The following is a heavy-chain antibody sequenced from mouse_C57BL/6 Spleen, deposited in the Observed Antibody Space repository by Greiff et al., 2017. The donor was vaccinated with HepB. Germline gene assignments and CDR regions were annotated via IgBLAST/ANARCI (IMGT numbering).Heavy chain of an antibody. CDR3: ARAGGLLRGFDY. D-gene: IGHD1-1*01. CDR1: GYTFTSYW. J-gene: IGHJ2*01. CDR2: IHPNSGST. Sequence: VQLQQPGAELVKPGASVKLSCKASGYTFTSYWMHWVKQRPGQGLEWIGMIHPNSGSTNYNEKFKSKATLTVDKSSSTAYMQLSSLTSEDSAVYYCARAGGLLRGFDYWGQGTTLTVSS. V-gene: IGHV1-64*01.